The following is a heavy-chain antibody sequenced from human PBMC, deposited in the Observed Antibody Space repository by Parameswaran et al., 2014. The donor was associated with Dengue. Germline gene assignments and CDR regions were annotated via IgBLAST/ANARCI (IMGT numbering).Heavy chain of an antibody. CDR2: IYSGGST. CDR3: ARLGTLPAHYYYYGMDV. D-gene: IGHD2-2*01. CDR1: GFTVSSNY. V-gene: IGHV3-53*01. J-gene: IGHJ6*02. Sequence: LKISCAASGFTVSSNYMSWVRQAPGKGLEWVSVIYSGGSTYYADSVKGRFTISRDNSKNTLYLQMNSLRAEDTAVYYCARLGTLPAHYYYYGMDVWGQGTTVTVSS.